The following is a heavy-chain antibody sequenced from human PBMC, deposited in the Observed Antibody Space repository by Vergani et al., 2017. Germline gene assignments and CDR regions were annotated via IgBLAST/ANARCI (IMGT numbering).Heavy chain of an antibody. V-gene: IGHV3-30*18. CDR2: ISYDGSNK. J-gene: IGHJ4*02. Sequence: QVQLVESGGGVVQPGRSLRLSCAASGFTFSSYGMHWVRQAPGKGLERVAVISYDGSNKYYADSVKGRFTISRDNSKNTLYLQMNSLRAEDTAVYYCAKDLNDYGDFYFDYWGQGTLVTVSS. D-gene: IGHD4-17*01. CDR3: AKDLNDYGDFYFDY. CDR1: GFTFSSYG.